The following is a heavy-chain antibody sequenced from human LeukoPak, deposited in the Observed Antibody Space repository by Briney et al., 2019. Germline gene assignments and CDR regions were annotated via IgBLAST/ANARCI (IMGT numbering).Heavy chain of an antibody. J-gene: IGHJ3*02. CDR2: ISYDGSNK. CDR1: GFPFSTYA. V-gene: IGHV3-30-3*01. CDR3: ARTIFGVVIMGDAFDI. Sequence: GGSLRLSCAASGFPFSTYAMHWVRQAPGKGLEWVAVISYDGSNKYFVDSVKGRFTISRDNSKNTLYLQMNSLRAEDTAVYYCARTIFGVVIMGDAFDIWGQGTLVTVSS. D-gene: IGHD3-3*01.